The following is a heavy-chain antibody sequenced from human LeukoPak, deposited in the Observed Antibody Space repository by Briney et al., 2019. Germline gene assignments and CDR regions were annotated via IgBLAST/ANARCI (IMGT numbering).Heavy chain of an antibody. CDR3: ARDGYYGSGSYYGY. CDR2: IYTSGST. J-gene: IGHJ4*02. V-gene: IGHV4-4*07. CDR1: GGSISSYY. Sequence: SESLSLTCTVSGGSISSYYWSWIRQPAGKGLEWIGRIYTSGSTNYNPSLKSRVTMSVDTSKNQFSLKLSSVTAADTAVYYCARDGYYGSGSYYGYWGQGTLVTVSS. D-gene: IGHD3-10*01.